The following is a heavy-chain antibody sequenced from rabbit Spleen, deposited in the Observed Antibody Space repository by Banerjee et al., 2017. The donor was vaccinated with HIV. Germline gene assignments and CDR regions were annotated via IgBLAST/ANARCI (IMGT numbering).Heavy chain of an antibody. CDR3: ARDAYTRNNYYAFDL. CDR1: GFSFSSSYW. CDR2: IATGNGNA. Sequence: QEQLEESGGDLVKPEGSLTLACTASGFSFSSSYWISWVRQAPGKGLEWIGCIATGNGNAYYASWVKGRFTISKTSSTTVTLQMTSLTAADTATYFCARDAYTRNNYYAFDLWGQGTLVTVS. V-gene: IGHV1S45*01. D-gene: IGHD8-1*01. J-gene: IGHJ6*01.